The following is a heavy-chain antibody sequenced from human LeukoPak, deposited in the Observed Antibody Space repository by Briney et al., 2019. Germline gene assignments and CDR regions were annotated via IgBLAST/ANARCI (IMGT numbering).Heavy chain of an antibody. J-gene: IGHJ6*02. Sequence: ASVTVSCKVSGYTLTELSMHWVRQAPGKGLEWMGGFDPEDGETIYAQKFQGRVTMTEDTSTDTAYMELSSLRSEDTAVYFCATAYSSSGDYYYYGMDVWGQGTTVTVSS. V-gene: IGHV1-24*01. CDR1: GYTLTELS. CDR2: FDPEDGET. CDR3: ATAYSSSGDYYYYGMDV. D-gene: IGHD6-13*01.